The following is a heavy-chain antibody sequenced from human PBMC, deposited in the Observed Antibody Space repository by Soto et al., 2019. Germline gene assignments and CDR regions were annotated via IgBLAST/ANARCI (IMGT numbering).Heavy chain of an antibody. Sequence: QVHLVESGGDVVQPGRSLRLSCAASGLIFRSYGMHWVRQAPGKGLEWVAVISADGVNINYAASVKGRFSISRDNSKTTLYLQMASLRADHTAVYYRAKDLGVYYDTAAPHYTHFDGSGQGTLVTFSS. D-gene: IGHD3-22*01. CDR3: AKDLGVYYDTAAPHYTHFDG. CDR1: GLIFRSYG. V-gene: IGHV3-30*18. J-gene: IGHJ4*02. CDR2: ISADGVNI.